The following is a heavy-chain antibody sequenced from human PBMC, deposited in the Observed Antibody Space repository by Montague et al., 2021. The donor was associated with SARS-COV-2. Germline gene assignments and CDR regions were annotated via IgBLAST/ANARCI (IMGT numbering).Heavy chain of an antibody. CDR1: GGSISSSSYY. CDR2: IYYSGST. D-gene: IGHD3-3*01. J-gene: IGHJ4*02. V-gene: IGHV4-39*01. CDR3: ARKASIGITIVGVVTGSYYFDF. Sequence: SETLSLTCTVSGGSISSSSYYWGWIRQPPGKGLEWIGSIYYSGSTYYNPSLKSRVTISVDTSKNQFSLKLSSVTAADTAVYYCARKASIGITIVGVVTGSYYFDFWGQGTLVTVSS.